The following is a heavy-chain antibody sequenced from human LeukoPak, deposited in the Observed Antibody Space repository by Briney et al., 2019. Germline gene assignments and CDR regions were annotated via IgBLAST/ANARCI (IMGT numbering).Heavy chain of an antibody. J-gene: IGHJ6*02. D-gene: IGHD2-15*01. CDR2: IIPIFGTG. Sequence: ASVKVSCKASGGTFSSYAISWVRQAPGQGLEWMGAIIPIFGTGNYAQKFQGRVTITADESTSTAYMELSSLRSEDTAVYYCASCIVVVHSEYYYYGMDVWGQGTTVTVSS. V-gene: IGHV1-69*13. CDR3: ASCIVVVHSEYYYYGMDV. CDR1: GGTFSSYA.